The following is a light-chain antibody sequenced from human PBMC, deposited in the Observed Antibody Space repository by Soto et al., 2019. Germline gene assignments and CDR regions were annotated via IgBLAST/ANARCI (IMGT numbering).Light chain of an antibody. V-gene: IGLV2-23*02. CDR1: SSDVGSYNL. Sequence: QSVLTQPATVSGSPGQSITISCTGTSSDVGSYNLVSWYQQNPGKAPKLMIYEVSKWPSGVSTRFSGSKSGNTASLTISGLQAEDEADYYCCSYAGSSTVVFGGGTKLTVL. J-gene: IGLJ2*01. CDR2: EVS. CDR3: CSYAGSSTVV.